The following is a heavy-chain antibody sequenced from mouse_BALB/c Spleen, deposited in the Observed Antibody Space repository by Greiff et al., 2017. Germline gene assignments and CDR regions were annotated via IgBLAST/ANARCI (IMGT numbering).Heavy chain of an antibody. Sequence: EVKLQESGPGLVKPSQSLSLTCSVTGFSITSVYYWNWLRQPPGNKLEWMGYISYDGSNNYNSSPKNRIPITRDTSKNQFFLKLNFVTTEDTATYCGAKEDYYCSSRGYYYAMDYWGQGTSVTVSS. V-gene: IGHV3-6*02. CDR2: ISYDGSN. CDR1: GFSITSVYY. J-gene: IGHJ4*01. CDR3: AKEDYYCSSRGYYYAMDY. D-gene: IGHD1-1*01.